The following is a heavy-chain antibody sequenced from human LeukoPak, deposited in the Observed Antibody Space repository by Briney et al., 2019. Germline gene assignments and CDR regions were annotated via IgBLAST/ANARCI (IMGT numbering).Heavy chain of an antibody. J-gene: IGHJ4*02. Sequence: ASVKVSCKASGYTFTGYYMHWVRQAPGQGLEWMGWINPNSGGTNYAQKFQGRVTMTRDTSISTAYMELSRLRSDDTAVYYCARHRLNWGYFDCWGQGTLVTVSS. CDR1: GYTFTGYY. CDR3: ARHRLNWGYFDC. V-gene: IGHV1-2*02. CDR2: INPNSGGT. D-gene: IGHD7-27*01.